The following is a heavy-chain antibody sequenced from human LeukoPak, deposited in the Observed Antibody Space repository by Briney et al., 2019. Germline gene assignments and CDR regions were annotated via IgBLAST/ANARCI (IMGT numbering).Heavy chain of an antibody. D-gene: IGHD6-19*01. V-gene: IGHV3-23*01. J-gene: IGHJ4*02. CDR2: ISGSGGST. CDR3: AKDFFSSGWYDY. CDR1: GFTFSTYA. Sequence: GGSLRLSCAASGFTFSTYAMSWVRQAPGKGLEWVSAISGSGGSTYYADSVKGRFTISRDNSKNTLYLQMNSLRADDTAVYYCAKDFFSSGWYDYWGQGALVTVSS.